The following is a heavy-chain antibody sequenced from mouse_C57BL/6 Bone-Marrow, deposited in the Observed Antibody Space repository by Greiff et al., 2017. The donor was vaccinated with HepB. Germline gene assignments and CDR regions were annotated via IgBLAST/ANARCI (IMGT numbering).Heavy chain of an antibody. CDR1: GYTFTDYY. Sequence: VQLQQSGPVLVKPGASVKMSCKASGYTFTDYYMNWVKQSHGKSLEWIGVINPYNGGTSYNQKFKGKATLTVDKSSSTAYMELNSLTSEDSAVYCCARPYSSLGFDYWGQGTTLTVSS. CDR2: INPYNGGT. V-gene: IGHV1-19*01. J-gene: IGHJ2*01. CDR3: ARPYSSLGFDY. D-gene: IGHD1-1*01.